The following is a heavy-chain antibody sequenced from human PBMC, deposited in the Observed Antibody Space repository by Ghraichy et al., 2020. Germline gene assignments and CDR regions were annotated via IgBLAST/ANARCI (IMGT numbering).Heavy chain of an antibody. CDR2: VYYSGTT. Sequence: SETLSLTCIVSADSVTSSSYYWGWIRQPPGKGLEWIGNVYYSGTTYYSPSLKSRITISVDTSKNQFSLKLRSVTAADTALYYCARHLRKFDETTADYWCQGTLVIVSS. CDR3: ARHLRKFDETTADY. J-gene: IGHJ4*02. CDR1: ADSVTSSSYY. D-gene: IGHD1-14*01. V-gene: IGHV4-39*01.